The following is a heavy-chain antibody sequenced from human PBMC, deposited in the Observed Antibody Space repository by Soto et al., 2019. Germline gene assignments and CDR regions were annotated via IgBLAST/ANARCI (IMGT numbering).Heavy chain of an antibody. Sequence: EVQLVESGGGLVQPGGSLRLSCAASGFTFSNYWMYWVRQAPGKGLEWVSRINSDGSVSSHADSVRGRLTNSRDYVKNTRLLNMDSLRAEATAVYFCARGDCVGGTCYSLAGSFYYYMDVWGKGTRVTVFS. V-gene: IGHV3-74*02. CDR3: ARGDCVGGTCYSLAGSFYYYMDV. CDR1: GFTFSNYW. J-gene: IGHJ6*03. CDR2: INSDGSVS. D-gene: IGHD2-15*01.